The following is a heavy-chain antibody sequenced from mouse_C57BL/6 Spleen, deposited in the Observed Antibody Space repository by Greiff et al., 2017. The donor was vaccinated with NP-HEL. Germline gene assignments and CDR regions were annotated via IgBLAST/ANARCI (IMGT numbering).Heavy chain of an antibody. V-gene: IGHV1-5*01. Sequence: EVQLQQSGTVLARPGASVKMSCKTSGYTFTSYWMHWVKQRPGQGLEWIGAIYPGNSDTSYNQKFKGKAKLTAVTSASTAYMELSSLTNEDSAVYYCTRSRGLRSFAYWGQGTLVTVSA. D-gene: IGHD1-1*01. CDR3: TRSRGLRSFAY. CDR2: IYPGNSDT. J-gene: IGHJ3*01. CDR1: GYTFTSYW.